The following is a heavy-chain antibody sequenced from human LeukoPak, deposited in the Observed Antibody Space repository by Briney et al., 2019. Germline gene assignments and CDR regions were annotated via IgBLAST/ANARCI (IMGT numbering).Heavy chain of an antibody. CDR3: ARADPVDYYDSSGYPRGEYFQH. CDR2: IIPILGIA. CDR1: GGTFSSYA. J-gene: IGHJ1*01. D-gene: IGHD3-22*01. V-gene: IGHV1-69*10. Sequence: ASVKVSCKASGGTFSSYAISWVRQAPGQGLERMEGIIPILGIANYAQKFQGRVTITADKSTSTAYMELSSLRSEDTAVYYCARADPVDYYDSSGYPRGEYFQHWGQGTLVTVSS.